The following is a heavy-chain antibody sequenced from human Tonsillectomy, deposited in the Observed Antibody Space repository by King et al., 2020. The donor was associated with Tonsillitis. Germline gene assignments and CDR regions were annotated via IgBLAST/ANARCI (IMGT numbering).Heavy chain of an antibody. CDR1: GFIFSSYA. Sequence: DVQLVESGGGLVQPGGSLRLSCAGSGFIFSSYAINWIRQAPGKELEWVSYISSTGNTIHYAESVRGRFTVSRDSGKDSLFLQMNSLRAEDTAVYYCAREYDTTIVLLRDKFYSGLDVWGQGTTVTVSS. D-gene: IGHD5-24*01. CDR2: ISSTGNTI. J-gene: IGHJ6*02. V-gene: IGHV3-48*01. CDR3: AREYDTTIVLLRDKFYSGLDV.